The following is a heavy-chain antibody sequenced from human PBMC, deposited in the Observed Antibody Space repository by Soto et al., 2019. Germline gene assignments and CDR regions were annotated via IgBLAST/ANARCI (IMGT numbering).Heavy chain of an antibody. J-gene: IGHJ4*02. Sequence: WETLSLTCTFSVGSISSFYWSCIRQPAGKGLEWIGRIYSGGRNNYNPSLKSRVTMSVDTSKNQFSLRLSSVTAADTAMYYCARGSSRWDYWGQGTLVIVSS. D-gene: IGHD6-13*01. CDR2: IYSGGRN. V-gene: IGHV4-4*07. CDR1: VGSISSFY. CDR3: ARGSSRWDY.